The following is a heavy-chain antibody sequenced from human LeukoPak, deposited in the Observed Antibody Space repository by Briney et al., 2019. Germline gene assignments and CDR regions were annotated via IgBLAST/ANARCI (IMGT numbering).Heavy chain of an antibody. D-gene: IGHD3-9*01. J-gene: IGHJ4*02. V-gene: IGHV3-74*01. CDR1: GFTFSSYW. CDR3: ARAGRGLRYFDWLTYDY. Sequence: GGSLRLSCAASGFTFSSYWMHWVRQAPGKGLVWVSHINSDGSSTTYADSVKGRFTISGDNAKNTLYLQMNSLRAEDTAVYYCARAGRGLRYFDWLTYDYWGQGTLVTVSS. CDR2: INSDGSST.